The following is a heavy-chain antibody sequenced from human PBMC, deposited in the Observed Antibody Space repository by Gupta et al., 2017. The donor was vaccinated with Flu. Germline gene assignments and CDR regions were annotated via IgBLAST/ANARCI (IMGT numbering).Heavy chain of an antibody. Sequence: QVQLVESGGGVVQPGRSLRLSCAASGFTFSSYGMPWVRQAPGKGLEWVAVISDDGSNKYYADSVKGRFTISRDNSKNTLYLQMNSLRAEDTAVYYCAKLGYCSSTSCSIADYWGQGTLVTVSS. CDR2: ISDDGSNK. J-gene: IGHJ4*02. CDR3: AKLGYCSSTSCSIADY. D-gene: IGHD2-2*01. V-gene: IGHV3-30*18. CDR1: GFTFSSYG.